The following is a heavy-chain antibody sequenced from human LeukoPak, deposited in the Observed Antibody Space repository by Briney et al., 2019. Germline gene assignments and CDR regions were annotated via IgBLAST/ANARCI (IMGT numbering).Heavy chain of an antibody. D-gene: IGHD1-1*01. CDR1: GGSISSYY. J-gene: IGHJ4*02. CDR2: IYYSGTT. CDR3: ARGQDWKSTTFDY. V-gene: IGHV4-59*01. Sequence: SETLSLTCTVSGGSISSYYWSWIRQPPGKGLEWIGYIYYSGTTNYNPALKSRVTISVDTSKRQFSLKLNPVTAADTAVYYCARGQDWKSTTFDYWGQGTLVTVSS.